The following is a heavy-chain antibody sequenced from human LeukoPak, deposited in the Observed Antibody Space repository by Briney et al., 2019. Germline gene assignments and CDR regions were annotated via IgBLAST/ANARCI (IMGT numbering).Heavy chain of an antibody. CDR2: INWNGGST. J-gene: IGHJ6*03. Sequence: GGSLRLSCAASGFTFADYGMSWVRQAPGKGLEWIGCINWNGGSTDYAHSVKGRSTIARANAKSSLFLQMNSLRAEDTALYYCARGGRRYSSGWPRYYYYYYYMDVWGKGTTVTVSS. CDR1: GFTFADYG. D-gene: IGHD6-19*01. CDR3: ARGGRRYSSGWPRYYYYYYYMDV. V-gene: IGHV3-20*04.